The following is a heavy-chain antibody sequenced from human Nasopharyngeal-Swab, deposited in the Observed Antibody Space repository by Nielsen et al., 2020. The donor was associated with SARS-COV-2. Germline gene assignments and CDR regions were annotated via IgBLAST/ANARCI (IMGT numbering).Heavy chain of an antibody. CDR3: ARGWHGPFDY. CDR2: ISSSSSTI. D-gene: IGHD5-24*01. J-gene: IGHJ4*02. CDR1: GFTFSSYS. V-gene: IGHV3-48*04. Sequence: GESLKISCAASGFTFSSYSMNWVRQAPGKGLEWVSYISSSSSTIYYADSVKGRFTISRDNAKNSLYLQMNSLRAEDTAVYYCARGWHGPFDYWGQGTLVTVSS.